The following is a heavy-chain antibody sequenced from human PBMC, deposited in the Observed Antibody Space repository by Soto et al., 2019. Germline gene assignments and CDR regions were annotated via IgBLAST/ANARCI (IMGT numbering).Heavy chain of an antibody. CDR1: GYTITSYY. J-gene: IGHJ4*02. CDR2: INPSSSSTI. CDR3: ASSVYCGGDCYTYQPVDY. Sequence: ASVKVSCKASGYTITSYYMHWVRQAPGQGLEWMGIINPSSSSTIYYADSVKGRFTISRDNAKNSLYLQMNSLRAEDTAVYYCASSVYCGGDCYTYQPVDYWGQGTLVTVSS. V-gene: IGHV1-46*04. D-gene: IGHD2-21*02.